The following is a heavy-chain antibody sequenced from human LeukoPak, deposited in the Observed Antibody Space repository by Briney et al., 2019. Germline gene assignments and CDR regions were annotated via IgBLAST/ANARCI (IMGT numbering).Heavy chain of an antibody. CDR1: GGPFSGYY. Sequence: SETLSLTCAVYGGPFSGYYWSWIRQPPGKGLEWIGEINHSGSTNYNPSLKSRVTISVDTSKNQFSLKLSSVTAADTAVYYCARKRNNPVYYYYYYMDVWGKGTTVTVSS. D-gene: IGHD1/OR15-1a*01. CDR2: INHSGST. CDR3: ARKRNNPVYYYYYYMDV. V-gene: IGHV4-34*01. J-gene: IGHJ6*03.